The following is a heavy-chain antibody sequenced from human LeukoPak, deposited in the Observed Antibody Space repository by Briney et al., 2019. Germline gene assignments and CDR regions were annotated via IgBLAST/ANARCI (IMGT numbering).Heavy chain of an antibody. V-gene: IGHV1-2*02. Sequence: GASVKVSCKASGYTFTGYYMHWVRQAPGQGLEWMGWINPNSGGTKYGQKFQGRVTMTRDTSISTAYMDLSRLRSDDTAVYYCARGARDYYASGSYFDHWGQGTLVTVSS. CDR2: INPNSGGT. CDR3: ARGARDYYASGSYFDH. D-gene: IGHD3-10*01. CDR1: GYTFTGYY. J-gene: IGHJ4*02.